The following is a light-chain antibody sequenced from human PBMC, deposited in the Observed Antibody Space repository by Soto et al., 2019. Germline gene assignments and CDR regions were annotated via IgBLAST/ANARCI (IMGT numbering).Light chain of an antibody. Sequence: QSALTQPASMSGSPGQSITISCTGTSSDVGNYDYVCWYQQYPGKAPKLIIYDVSDRPSGVSDRFSGSKSDTTASLTISGLQAEDEADYYCSSFTTTSSLVVFGGGTKLTVL. J-gene: IGLJ2*01. CDR2: DVS. V-gene: IGLV2-14*01. CDR3: SSFTTTSSLVV. CDR1: SSDVGNYDY.